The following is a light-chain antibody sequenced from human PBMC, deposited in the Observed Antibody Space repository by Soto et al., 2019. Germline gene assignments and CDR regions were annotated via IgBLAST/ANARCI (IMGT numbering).Light chain of an antibody. CDR1: SSDVGGYHY. V-gene: IGLV2-14*01. CDR2: EVS. CDR3: SSYTSSSTLGV. J-gene: IGLJ2*01. Sequence: QSALTQPASVSGSPGQSITISCTGTSSDVGGYHYVSWYQQHPGKAPKLLIYEVSNRPSGVSNGFSGSKSGNTASLTISGLQAGDEADYYCSSYTSSSTLGVFGGGTKLTVL.